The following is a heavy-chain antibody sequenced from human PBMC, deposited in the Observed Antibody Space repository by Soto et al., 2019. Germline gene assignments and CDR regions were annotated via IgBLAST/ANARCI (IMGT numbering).Heavy chain of an antibody. Sequence: GGSLRLSCAASGFTVSNNYMSWVRQAPGKGLEWVSFIYSGGTTYYADSVKGRFTISGDNSKNTLYLQMNTLRAEDTALYYCASGYSYGPLDYWGQGTPVTVSS. CDR2: IYSGGTT. CDR1: GFTVSNNY. J-gene: IGHJ4*02. D-gene: IGHD5-18*01. CDR3: ASGYSYGPLDY. V-gene: IGHV3-53*01.